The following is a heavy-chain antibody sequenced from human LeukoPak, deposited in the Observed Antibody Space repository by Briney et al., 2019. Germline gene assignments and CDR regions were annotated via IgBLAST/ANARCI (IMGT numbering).Heavy chain of an antibody. CDR3: ARAADYFDY. Sequence: PGGSLRLSCAASGYIFDDYGMSWVRQAPGKGLEWVSNINWNGGSTAYADSVKGRFTISRDNAKNSLYLQMNSLRAEDTAVYYCARAADYFDYWGQGTLVTVSS. CDR2: INWNGGST. CDR1: GYIFDDYG. J-gene: IGHJ4*02. V-gene: IGHV3-20*04.